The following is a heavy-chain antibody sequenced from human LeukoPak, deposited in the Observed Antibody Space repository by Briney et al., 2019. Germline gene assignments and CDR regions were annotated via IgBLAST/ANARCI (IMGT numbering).Heavy chain of an antibody. CDR1: EFIFSGYW. J-gene: IGHJ4*02. CDR2: IKQDGSEK. Sequence: GGSLRLSCAASEFIFSGYWMNWARQAPGKGLEWVANIKQDGSEKQYVDSVRGRFTISRDNAKNSLYLQMNSLRVEDTAVYYCARDGFVGAADYWGQGTLVTVSS. D-gene: IGHD6-13*01. CDR3: ARDGFVGAADY. V-gene: IGHV3-7*01.